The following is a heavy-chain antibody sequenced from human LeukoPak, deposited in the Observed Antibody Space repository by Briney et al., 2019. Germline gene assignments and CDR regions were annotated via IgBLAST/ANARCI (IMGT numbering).Heavy chain of an antibody. CDR3: ARGLNILTGYPSDYYYYYMDV. CDR2: IIPIFGTA. CDR1: GGTFSSYA. V-gene: IGHV1-69*13. D-gene: IGHD3-9*01. J-gene: IGHJ6*03. Sequence: SVKVSCKASGGTFSSYAISWVRQAPGQGLEWMRGIIPIFGTANYAQKFQGRVTITADESTSTAYMELSSLRSEDTAVYYCARGLNILTGYPSDYYYYYMDVWGKGATVTISS.